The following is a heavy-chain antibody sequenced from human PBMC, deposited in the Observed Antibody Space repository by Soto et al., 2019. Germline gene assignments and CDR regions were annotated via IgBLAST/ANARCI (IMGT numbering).Heavy chain of an antibody. D-gene: IGHD2-21*02. CDR2: IIPIFGTA. Sequence: ASVKVSCKASGGTFSSYAISWVRQAPGQGLEWMGGIIPIFGTANYAQKFQGRVTITADKSTSTAYMELSSLRSEDTAVYYCASGEYCGGDCYHAPVDYWGQGTLVTVS. V-gene: IGHV1-69*06. CDR1: GGTFSSYA. CDR3: ASGEYCGGDCYHAPVDY. J-gene: IGHJ4*02.